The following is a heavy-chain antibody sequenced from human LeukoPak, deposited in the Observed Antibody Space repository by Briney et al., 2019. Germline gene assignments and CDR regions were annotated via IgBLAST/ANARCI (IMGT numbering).Heavy chain of an antibody. CDR1: GDSVSSDSAA. CDR3: ARGYYVMEF. J-gene: IGHJ6*02. V-gene: IGHV6-1*01. Sequence: SQTLSLTCAISGDSVSSDSAAWIWIRQSPSRGLEWLGRAYYRSQWYYDYALSVKSRITINPDTSMNQFSLQLNSVTPEDTAVYYCARGYYVMEFWGQGILVTISS. CDR2: AYYRSQWYY.